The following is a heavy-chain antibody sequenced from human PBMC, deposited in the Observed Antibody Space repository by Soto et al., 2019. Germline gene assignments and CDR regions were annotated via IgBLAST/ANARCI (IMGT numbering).Heavy chain of an antibody. D-gene: IGHD3-10*01. Sequence: PSETLSLTCTVSGGSLSSYYWSWIRQPPGKGLEWIGYIYYSGSTYYSPSLKSRVTMSVDTSKNQFSLNLSFVTAVDTAIYYCARGSNRGNSFSSWFDPWGQGALVTVSS. CDR1: GGSLSSYY. CDR2: IYYSGST. J-gene: IGHJ5*02. CDR3: ARGSNRGNSFSSWFDP. V-gene: IGHV4-59*12.